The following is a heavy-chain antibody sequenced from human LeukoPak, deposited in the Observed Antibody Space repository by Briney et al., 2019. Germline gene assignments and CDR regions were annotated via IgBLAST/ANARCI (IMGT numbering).Heavy chain of an antibody. D-gene: IGHD1-1*01. CDR1: GYSISSGYY. Sequence: SETPSLTCAVSGYSISSGYYWGWIRQPPGKGLEWIGSIYHSGSTYYNPSLNSRVTISVDTSKNQFSLKLSSVTAADTAVYYCARNNWSTYYYYYYMDVWGKGTTVTVSS. V-gene: IGHV4-38-2*01. CDR2: IYHSGST. CDR3: ARNNWSTYYYYYYMDV. J-gene: IGHJ6*03.